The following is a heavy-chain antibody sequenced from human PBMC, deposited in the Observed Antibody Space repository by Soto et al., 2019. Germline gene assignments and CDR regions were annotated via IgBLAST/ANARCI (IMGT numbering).Heavy chain of an antibody. D-gene: IGHD6-13*01. CDR2: INPSGGST. V-gene: IGHV1-46*01. CDR1: GYTFTSYY. CDR3: ARGEGIAAAVAFWYYYGMDV. Sequence: GASMKGSLKASGYTFTSYYMHWVRQAPGQGLEWLGIINPSGGSTSYAQKFQGRVTMTRDTSTSTVYMELSSLRSEDTAVYYCARGEGIAAAVAFWYYYGMDVWGQGTTVTVSS. J-gene: IGHJ6*02.